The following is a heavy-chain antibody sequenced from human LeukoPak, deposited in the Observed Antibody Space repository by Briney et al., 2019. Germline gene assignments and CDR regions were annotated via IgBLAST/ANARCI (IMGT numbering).Heavy chain of an antibody. V-gene: IGHV1-2*02. Sequence: GASVKVSCKASGYTFTGYYMHWVRQAPGQGLEWMGWINPESGDTNYAQKFQGRVTMTRDTSISTAYMELSRVRSDDTAVYYCARARKEIGYDGWFDPWGQGTLVTVSS. CDR3: ARARKEIGYDGWFDP. J-gene: IGHJ5*02. D-gene: IGHD5-12*01. CDR2: INPESGDT. CDR1: GYTFTGYY.